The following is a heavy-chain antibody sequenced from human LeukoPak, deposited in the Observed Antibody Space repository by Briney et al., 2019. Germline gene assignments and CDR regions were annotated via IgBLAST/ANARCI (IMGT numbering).Heavy chain of an antibody. CDR1: GFPFSSYE. CDR2: IYSGGST. Sequence: GGSLRLSCAASGFPFSSYEMNWVRQAPGKGLEWVSVIYSGGSTYYADSVKGRFTISRDNSKNTLYLQMNSLRGEDTAVYYCARGTSSGYFQLYFDYWGQGTLVTVSS. CDR3: ARGTSSGYFQLYFDY. V-gene: IGHV3-53*05. D-gene: IGHD3-22*01. J-gene: IGHJ4*02.